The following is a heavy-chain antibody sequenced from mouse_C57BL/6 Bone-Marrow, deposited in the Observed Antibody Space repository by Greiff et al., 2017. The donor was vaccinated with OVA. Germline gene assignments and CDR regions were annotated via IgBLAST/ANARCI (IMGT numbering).Heavy chain of an antibody. Sequence: QVQLQQSGAELVRPGASLTLSCKASGYTFTDYEMHWVKQTPVHGLEWIGAIDPDTGGTAYNQKFKGKAILTADKSSSTAYMELRSLTSEDSAVYYCTSIITTVVEVEGAMDYRGQGTSVTVSS. J-gene: IGHJ4*01. V-gene: IGHV1-15*01. D-gene: IGHD1-1*01. CDR1: GYTFTDYE. CDR3: TSIITTVVEVEGAMDY. CDR2: IDPDTGGT.